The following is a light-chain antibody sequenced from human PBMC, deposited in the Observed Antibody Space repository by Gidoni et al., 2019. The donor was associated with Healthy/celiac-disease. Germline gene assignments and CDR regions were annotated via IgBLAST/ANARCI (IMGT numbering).Light chain of an antibody. Sequence: QSALTQPASVSGSPGQSITISCTGTSSDVGGYNHVSWYQQQPGKDPTLMIYDVSKRPSGVSNRFSGSKSGNKASLTISGLQAEDEDDYYCSSYTSSSTLKVFGGGTKLTVL. CDR3: SSYTSSSTLKV. CDR1: SSDVGGYNH. V-gene: IGLV2-14*01. CDR2: DVS. J-gene: IGLJ2*01.